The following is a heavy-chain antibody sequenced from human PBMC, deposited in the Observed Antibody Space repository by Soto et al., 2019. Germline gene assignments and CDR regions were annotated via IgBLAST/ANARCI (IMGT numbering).Heavy chain of an antibody. CDR1: GGSISSYY. J-gene: IGHJ3*02. CDR2: IYYSGST. Sequence: QVQLEESGPGLVKPSETLSLTCTVSGGSISSYYWSWIRQPPGKGLEWIGYIYYSGSTNYNPSLQSRVTISVDTSKNQFSLKLSSVTAADTAVYYCARRYGSVFEIWGQGTMVTVSS. V-gene: IGHV4-59*08. D-gene: IGHD3-10*01. CDR3: ARRYGSVFEI.